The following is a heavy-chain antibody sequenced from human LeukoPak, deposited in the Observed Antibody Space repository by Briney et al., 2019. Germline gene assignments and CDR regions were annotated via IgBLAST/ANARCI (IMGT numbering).Heavy chain of an antibody. Sequence: ASVKVSCKASGYTFTGYYMHWVRQAPGQGLEWMGIINPSGGSTSYAQKFQGRVTMTRDMSTSTVYMELSSLRSEDTAVYYCARVGGYCSGGSCYSPYFDYWGQGTLVTVSS. CDR2: INPSGGST. V-gene: IGHV1-46*01. CDR3: ARVGGYCSGGSCYSPYFDY. J-gene: IGHJ4*02. D-gene: IGHD2-15*01. CDR1: GYTFTGYY.